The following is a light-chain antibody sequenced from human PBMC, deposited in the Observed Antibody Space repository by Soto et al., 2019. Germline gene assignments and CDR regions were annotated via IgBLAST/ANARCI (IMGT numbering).Light chain of an antibody. V-gene: IGKV3-20*01. CDR1: QSVSSY. CDR2: DSS. CDR3: QQYGSSPRT. J-gene: IGKJ1*01. Sequence: EIVLTQSPATLSLSPGERATLSCRASQSVSSYLAWYQQKPGQPPRLLIYDSSTRATGFPDRFSGSGSGTDFTLTISRLEPEDFAVYYCQQYGSSPRTFGQGTKVDI.